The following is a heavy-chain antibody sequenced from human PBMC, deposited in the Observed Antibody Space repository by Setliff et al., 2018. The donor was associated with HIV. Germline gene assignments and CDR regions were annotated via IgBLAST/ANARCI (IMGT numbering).Heavy chain of an antibody. Sequence: ASVKVSCKASGYTFTSYGISWVRQAPGQGLEWMGWISAYNGNTNYAQKLQGRVTMTTDTSTSTAYMELRSLRSDDTAVYYCARGRRYRSGGSCYVVGWYYYYYMDVWGKGTTVTVSS. J-gene: IGHJ6*03. CDR3: ARGRRYRSGGSCYVVGWYYYYYMDV. V-gene: IGHV1-18*01. CDR1: GYTFTSYG. CDR2: ISAYNGNT. D-gene: IGHD2-15*01.